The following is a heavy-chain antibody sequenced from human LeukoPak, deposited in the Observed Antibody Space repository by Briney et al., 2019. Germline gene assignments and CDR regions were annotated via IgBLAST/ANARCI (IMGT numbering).Heavy chain of an antibody. CDR2: MNPNSGNT. Sequence: ASVKVSRKASGYTFTSYDINWVRQATGQGLEWMGWMNPNSGNTGYAQKFQGRVTMTRNTSISTAYMELSSLRSEDTAVYYCASVTGYSSSPGDYWGQGTLVTVSS. V-gene: IGHV1-8*01. CDR3: ASVTGYSSSPGDY. CDR1: GYTFTSYD. J-gene: IGHJ4*02. D-gene: IGHD6-13*01.